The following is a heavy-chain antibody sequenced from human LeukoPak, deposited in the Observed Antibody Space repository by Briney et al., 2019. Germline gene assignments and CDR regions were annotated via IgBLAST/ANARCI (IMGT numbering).Heavy chain of an antibody. CDR3: ARVNVCPRCHFDY. CDR1: GFAFSNYW. J-gene: IGHJ4*02. CDR2: ISPDGSTT. Sequence: GGSLRLSCAGSGFAFSNYWMHWVRRVPGKGLVWCSRISPDGSTTLYADSVKGRFTISTDNAKNTLYLQMNTLRAEATAVYYCARVNVCPRCHFDYWGQGTLVTVSS. D-gene: IGHD3-16*01. V-gene: IGHV3-74*01.